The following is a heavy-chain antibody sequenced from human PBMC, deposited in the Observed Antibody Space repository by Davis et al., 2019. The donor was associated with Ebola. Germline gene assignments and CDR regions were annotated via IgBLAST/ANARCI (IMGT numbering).Heavy chain of an antibody. CDR1: GYTFTNND. CDR2: INPSIGNT. V-gene: IGHV1-46*01. Sequence: ASVKVSCKASGYTFTNNDINWVRQAPGQGLEWMGLINPSIGNTSLAQKFQGRVSLTRDTSTSTVYMDLSSLKSEDTAIYYCASGEFVDFWGQGTLITVSS. J-gene: IGHJ4*02. CDR3: ASGEFVDF. D-gene: IGHD2/OR15-2a*01.